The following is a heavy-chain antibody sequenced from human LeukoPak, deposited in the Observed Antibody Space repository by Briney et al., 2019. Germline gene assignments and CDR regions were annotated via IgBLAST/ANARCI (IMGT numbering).Heavy chain of an antibody. J-gene: IGHJ4*02. CDR1: GFTFSSYW. D-gene: IGHD3-22*01. Sequence: GGSLRLSCAASGFTFSSYWMSWVRQAPGKGLEWVANIKQDGSEKYYVDSVKGRFTISRDNAKNSLYLQMNSLRAEDTAVYYCARAAYYYDSSGLGPFDYWGQGTLVTVSS. CDR3: ARAAYYYDSSGLGPFDY. CDR2: IKQDGSEK. V-gene: IGHV3-7*01.